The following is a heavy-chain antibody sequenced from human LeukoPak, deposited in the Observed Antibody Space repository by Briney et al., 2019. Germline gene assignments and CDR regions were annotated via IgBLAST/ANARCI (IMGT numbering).Heavy chain of an antibody. V-gene: IGHV1-69*04. CDR3: ARAPEVADTPL. CDR1: GYTFTSYG. Sequence: SVKVSCKASGYTFTSYGISWLRQAPGQGLERMGRIIPIFGITNYAQKFQGRVTITADNSTSTAYMELSSLRSDDTAVYYCARAPEVADTPLWGQGTLVTVSS. J-gene: IGHJ4*02. D-gene: IGHD6-19*01. CDR2: IIPIFGIT.